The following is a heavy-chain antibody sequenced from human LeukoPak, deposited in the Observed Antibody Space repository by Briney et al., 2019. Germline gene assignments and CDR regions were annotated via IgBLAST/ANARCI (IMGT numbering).Heavy chain of an antibody. V-gene: IGHV4-38-2*02. CDR3: ARVDNWFDP. CDR1: GYSISSGYY. CDR2: IYHSGST. J-gene: IGHJ5*02. Sequence: PSETLSLTCTVSGYSISSGYYWGWIRQPPGKGLEWIGSIYHSGSTYYNPSLKSRVTISVDTSKNQFSLKLSSVTAADTPVYYCARVDNWFDPRGQGTLVTVSP.